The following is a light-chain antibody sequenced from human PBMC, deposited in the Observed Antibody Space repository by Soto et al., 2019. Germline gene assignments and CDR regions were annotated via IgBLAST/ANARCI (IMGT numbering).Light chain of an antibody. CDR1: SSNVGKNY. Sequence: QSVLTQPPSVSAAPGQKVTISCSGTSSNVGKNYVSWYQHLPGTAPKLLIYDNDKRFSGIPDRISGSKSGTSTPLAITGLQTGDEADYYCGTWDSSLSDNWVFGGGTKLTVL. CDR3: GTWDSSLSDNWV. V-gene: IGLV1-51*01. CDR2: DND. J-gene: IGLJ3*02.